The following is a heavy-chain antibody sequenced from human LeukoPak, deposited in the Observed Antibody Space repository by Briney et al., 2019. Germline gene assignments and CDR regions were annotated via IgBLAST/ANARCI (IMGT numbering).Heavy chain of an antibody. V-gene: IGHV3-7*01. CDR3: AKLIHSNSYYYYHYIDV. D-gene: IGHD4-11*01. J-gene: IGHJ6*03. Sequence: GGSLRLSCTASGFTFSTYWMSWVRQAPGKGLEWVANIKQDGSEKYYVDSVKGRFTISRDNAKNSLYLQMNSLRAEDTAVYYCAKLIHSNSYYYYHYIDVWGKGTTVTVSS. CDR2: IKQDGSEK. CDR1: GFTFSTYW.